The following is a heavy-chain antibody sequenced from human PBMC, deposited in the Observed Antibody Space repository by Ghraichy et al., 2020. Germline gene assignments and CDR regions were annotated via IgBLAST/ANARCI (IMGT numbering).Heavy chain of an antibody. CDR2: INSDGSNT. J-gene: IGHJ3*02. Sequence: LTCAASGFTFNNYWMHWVRQAPGKGLVWVSHINSDGSNTNYADSVKGRFTISRDNAKNTLYLQMNSLRGEDTAVYYCARGDYYDSSTDAFHIWGQGTMVTVSS. D-gene: IGHD3-22*01. CDR3: ARGDYYDSSTDAFHI. CDR1: GFTFNNYW. V-gene: IGHV3-74*01.